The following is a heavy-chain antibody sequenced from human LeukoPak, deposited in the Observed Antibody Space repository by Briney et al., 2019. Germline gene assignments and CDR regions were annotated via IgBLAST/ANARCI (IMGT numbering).Heavy chain of an antibody. CDR1: GGSFSGYY. Sequence: SETLSLTCAVYGGSFSGYYWSWIRQPPGKGLEWIGGINHSGSTNYNPSLKSRVTISVDTSKNPFSLKLSSVTAADTAVDYCARARPRYSSSWYGRGNWFDPWGQGTLVTVSS. CDR3: ARARPRYSSSWYGRGNWFDP. CDR2: INHSGST. J-gene: IGHJ5*02. V-gene: IGHV4-34*01. D-gene: IGHD6-13*01.